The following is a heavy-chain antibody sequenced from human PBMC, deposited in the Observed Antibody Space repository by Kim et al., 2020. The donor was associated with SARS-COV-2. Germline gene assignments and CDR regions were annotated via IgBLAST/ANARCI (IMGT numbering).Heavy chain of an antibody. V-gene: IGHV4-59*13. Sequence: SETLSLTCTVSGGSISSYYWSWIRQPPGKGLEWIGYIYYSGSTNYNPSLKSRVTISVDTSKNQFSLKLSSVTAADTAVYYCARGGYGPGSPDYWGQGTLVTVSS. J-gene: IGHJ4*02. CDR2: IYYSGST. CDR3: ARGGYGPGSPDY. CDR1: GGSISSYY. D-gene: IGHD3-10*01.